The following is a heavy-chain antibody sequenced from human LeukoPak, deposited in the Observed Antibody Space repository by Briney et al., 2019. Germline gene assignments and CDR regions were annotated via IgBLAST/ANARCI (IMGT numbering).Heavy chain of an antibody. V-gene: IGHV3-74*01. D-gene: IGHD3-3*01. J-gene: IGHJ3*02. CDR1: GFTFSTYW. Sequence: GGSLRLSCAASGFTFSTYWMHWVPQAPGKGPVWVSRINSDGSITTYADSVKGRFTISRDNAKNTLYLQMNSLRAEDTAVYYCARLWSGISFDMWGQGTMVTVSS. CDR2: INSDGSIT. CDR3: ARLWSGISFDM.